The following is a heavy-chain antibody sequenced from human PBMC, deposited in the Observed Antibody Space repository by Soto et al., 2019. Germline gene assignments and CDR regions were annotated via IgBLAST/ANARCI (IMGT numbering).Heavy chain of an antibody. CDR2: ISGSGGST. Sequence: LRLSCAASGFTFSTYGVSWVRQAPGEGLEWVSAISGSGGSTYYADSVKGRFTISRDNSKNTLYLQMNSLRAEDTAVYYCAKDPRSVVERSVYGMDVWGQGTTVTVCS. D-gene: IGHD2-21*01. J-gene: IGHJ6*02. CDR3: AKDPRSVVERSVYGMDV. V-gene: IGHV3-23*01. CDR1: GFTFSTYG.